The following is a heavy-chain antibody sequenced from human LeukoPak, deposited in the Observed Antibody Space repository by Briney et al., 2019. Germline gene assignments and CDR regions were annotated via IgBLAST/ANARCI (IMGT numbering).Heavy chain of an antibody. J-gene: IGHJ4*02. Sequence: SQTLSLTCTVSGGSISSGGYYWSWIRQHPGKGLEWIGYIYYSGSTYYNPSLKSRVTISVDTSKNQFSLKLSSVTAADTAVYYCARGGYREVRDPFDYWGQGTLSPSPQ. V-gene: IGHV4-31*03. CDR1: GGSISSGGYY. CDR2: IYYSGST. CDR3: ARGGYREVRDPFDY. D-gene: IGHD2-2*02.